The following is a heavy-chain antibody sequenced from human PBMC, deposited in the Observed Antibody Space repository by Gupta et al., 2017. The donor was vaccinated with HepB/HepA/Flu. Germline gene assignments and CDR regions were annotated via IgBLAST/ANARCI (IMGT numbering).Heavy chain of an antibody. Sequence: QVPLVSSAGCVVQPCRSLPLSCAASGFTFCSYAMQWVRQAPGKGLEWVAVISYDGSNKYYADSVKGRFTISRENSKNKLDLQMNSLRAEDTAVYDWARDPPAVAGTNYCDYWGQGTLVTVAS. CDR2: ISYDGSNK. CDR1: GFTFCSYA. V-gene: IGHV3-30-3*01. J-gene: IGHJ4*02. CDR3: ARDPPAVAGTNYCDY. D-gene: IGHD6-19*01.